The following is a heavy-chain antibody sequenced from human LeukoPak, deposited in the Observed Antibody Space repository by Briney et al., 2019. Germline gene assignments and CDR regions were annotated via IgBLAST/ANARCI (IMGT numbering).Heavy chain of an antibody. J-gene: IGHJ5*02. D-gene: IGHD3-10*01. V-gene: IGHV3-23*01. CDR3: ANYGSGSYSYNWVDP. Sequence: GGSLRLSCAASGFTFSSYAMSWVRQAPGKGLEWVSAISGSGGSTYYADSVKGRFTISRDNSKNTLYLQMNSLRAEDTAVYYCANYGSGSYSYNWVDPWIQGTLVTVSS. CDR2: ISGSGGST. CDR1: GFTFSSYA.